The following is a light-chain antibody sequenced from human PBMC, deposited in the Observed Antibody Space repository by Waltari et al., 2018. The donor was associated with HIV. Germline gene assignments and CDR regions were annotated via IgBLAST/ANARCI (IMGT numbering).Light chain of an antibody. CDR2: KAS. Sequence: DIQMTQSPSTLSASVGDRVTITCRTSQSISSWLAWYQQKPGKAPKLLIYKASSLESGVPSRFSGSGSGTEFTLTISSLQPDDFATYYCQQYNSYPYTFGQGTKLEIK. CDR1: QSISSW. CDR3: QQYNSYPYT. V-gene: IGKV1-5*03. J-gene: IGKJ2*01.